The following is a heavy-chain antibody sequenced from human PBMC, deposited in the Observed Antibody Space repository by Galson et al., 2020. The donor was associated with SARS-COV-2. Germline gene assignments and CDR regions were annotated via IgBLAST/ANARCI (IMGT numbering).Heavy chain of an antibody. Sequence: GGSLRLSCAVLEFTPRIYTMSWVPQAPGKGLEWVSSISTSRDYIYYADSAKGRFTITRDNAKNSLYLVMNSPRAEDTAVYYCVREGSWAMFAMDVWGLGTAVTVSS. V-gene: IGHV3-21*01. D-gene: IGHD3-10*02. CDR2: ISTSRDYI. J-gene: IGHJ6*02. CDR3: VREGSWAMFAMDV. CDR1: EFTPRIYT.